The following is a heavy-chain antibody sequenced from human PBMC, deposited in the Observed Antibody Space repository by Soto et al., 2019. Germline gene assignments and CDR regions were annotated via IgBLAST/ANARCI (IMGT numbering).Heavy chain of an antibody. CDR2: ISYDGSNK. V-gene: IGHV3-30-3*01. J-gene: IGHJ4*02. CDR3: ATVPYYYDSSCYFVY. D-gene: IGHD3-22*01. CDR1: GFTFSSYA. Sequence: QVQLVESGGGVVQPGRSLRLSCAASGFTFSSYAMHWVRQAPGKGLEWVAVISYDGSNKYYADSVKGRFTISRDNSKNTLYLQMNSLRAEDTAVYYCATVPYYYDSSCYFVYWGKGTLVTV.